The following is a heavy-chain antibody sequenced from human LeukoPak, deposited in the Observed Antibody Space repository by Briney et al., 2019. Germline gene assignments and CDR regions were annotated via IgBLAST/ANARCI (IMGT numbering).Heavy chain of an antibody. V-gene: IGHV4-59*06. CDR2: THYSGST. Sequence: SETLSLTCTVSGGSISSYYWSWIRQPAGKGLEWIGYTHYSGSTYYNPSLKSRVTMPVDTSKNQFSLILTSVTAADTAVYFCAIEEDSKIRPWGQGTLVTVSS. CDR3: AIEEDSKIRP. CDR1: GGSISSYY. D-gene: IGHD3-22*01. J-gene: IGHJ5*02.